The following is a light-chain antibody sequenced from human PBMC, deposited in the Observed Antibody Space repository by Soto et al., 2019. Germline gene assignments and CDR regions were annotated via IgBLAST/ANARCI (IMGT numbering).Light chain of an antibody. J-gene: IGKJ3*01. CDR1: QSLLHRNGYNY. V-gene: IGKV2-28*01. CDR2: LGS. Sequence: DIVMTQSPLSLPVTPGEPASISCRSSQSLLHRNGYNYLDWYLQKPGQSPQLLIYLGSNRASGVPDRFSGSGSGTDFTLKIIRVEAEDVGVYYCMQTLQSPLTFGPGTKVDIK. CDR3: MQTLQSPLT.